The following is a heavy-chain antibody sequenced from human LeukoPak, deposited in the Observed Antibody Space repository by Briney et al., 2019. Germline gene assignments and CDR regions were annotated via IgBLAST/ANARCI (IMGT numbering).Heavy chain of an antibody. CDR1: EYSLNSYR. CDR3: ATLVGYGSFFDY. D-gene: IGHD3-10*01. V-gene: IGHV5-51*01. CDR2: IYPGDSDT. J-gene: IGHJ4*02. Sequence: GAFLKISYQGPEYSLNSYRIGRVRHVLGKSLEYMGIIYPGDSDTRYSPSFQGQVTISADKSISTAYLQWSSLKASDTAMYYCATLVGYGSFFDYWGQGTLVTVSS.